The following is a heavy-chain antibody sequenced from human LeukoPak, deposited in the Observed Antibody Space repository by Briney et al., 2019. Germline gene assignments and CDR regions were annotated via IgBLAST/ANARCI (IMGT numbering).Heavy chain of an antibody. J-gene: IGHJ4*02. CDR1: GGSISSYY. CDR2: IYYSGST. Sequence: SETLSLTCTVSGGSISSYYWNWIRQPPGKGLEWIGYIYYSGSTNYNPSLKSRVTISVDTSKNQFSLKLRSVTAADTALYFCARERRGVAAATDRSFDYWGQGTLVTVSS. D-gene: IGHD2-15*01. V-gene: IGHV4-59*01. CDR3: ARERRGVAAATDRSFDY.